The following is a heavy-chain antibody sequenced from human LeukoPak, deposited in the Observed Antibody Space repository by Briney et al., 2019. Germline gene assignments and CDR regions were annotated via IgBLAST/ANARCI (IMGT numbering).Heavy chain of an antibody. CDR1: GFTFSSYG. V-gene: IGHV3-33*06. CDR2: IWYDGSNK. CDR3: AKVLGYCSTTNCYIES. D-gene: IGHD2-2*02. J-gene: IGHJ4*02. Sequence: GGSVRLSCAASGFTFSSYGMHWVRQAPGKGLEWVAVIWYDGSNKYYADSVKGRFTISRDNSKNTLYLQMYSLRVEDSAVYYCAKVLGYCSTTNCYIESWGQGTLVTVSS.